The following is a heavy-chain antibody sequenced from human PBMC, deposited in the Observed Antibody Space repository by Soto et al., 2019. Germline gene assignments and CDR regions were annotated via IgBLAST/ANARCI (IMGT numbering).Heavy chain of an antibody. J-gene: IGHJ6*02. CDR3: ARDSYYDFWSGLNYYGMDV. D-gene: IGHD3-3*01. Sequence: GASVKVSCKASGYTFTSYGISWVRQAPGQGLEWMGWISAYNGNTNYAQKLQGRVTMTTDTSTSTAYMELRSLRSDDTAVYYCARDSYYDFWSGLNYYGMDVWGQGTTVTVSS. CDR1: GYTFTSYG. CDR2: ISAYNGNT. V-gene: IGHV1-18*01.